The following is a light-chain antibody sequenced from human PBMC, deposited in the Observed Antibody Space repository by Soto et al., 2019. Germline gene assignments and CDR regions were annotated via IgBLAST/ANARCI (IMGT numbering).Light chain of an antibody. Sequence: DIQMTQTPSILSASVGDRVTITFLASQSIGRWVAWYQQKPGRAPNLLIHKASHLESGVPSRFSGSGSGTEFTLTISSLQPGDFATYYCQHYNSYPWTFGQGTKVDIK. J-gene: IGKJ1*01. CDR2: KAS. CDR1: QSIGRW. V-gene: IGKV1-5*03. CDR3: QHYNSYPWT.